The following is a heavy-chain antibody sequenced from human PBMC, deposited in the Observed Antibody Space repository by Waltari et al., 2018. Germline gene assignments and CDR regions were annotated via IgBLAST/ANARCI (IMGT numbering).Heavy chain of an antibody. CDR1: GFSLNTYGMR. CDR2: IDWEDEK. CDR3: ARLLEPAAHWYFDL. J-gene: IGHJ2*01. V-gene: IGHV2-70*04. D-gene: IGHD1-1*01. Sequence: QVTLEESGPALVKPTQTLTLTCSVSGFSLNTYGMRVTWIRQPPGKALEWLARIDWEDEKFYNRSLESRLTISTNSSKNQVVLIVANVDPTDTATYYCARLLEPAAHWYFDLWGRGTLVTVSS.